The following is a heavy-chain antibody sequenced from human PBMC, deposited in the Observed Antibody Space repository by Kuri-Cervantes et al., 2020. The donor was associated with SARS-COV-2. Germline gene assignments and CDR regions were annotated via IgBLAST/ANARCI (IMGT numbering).Heavy chain of an antibody. CDR2: INHSGST. Sequence: SCAVYGGSFSGYYWSWIRQPPGKGLEWIGEINHSGSTNYNPSLKSRVTISVDTSKNQFSLKLSSVTAADTAVYYCALDIVVVVAANYYYYGMDVWGKGTTVTVSS. J-gene: IGHJ6*04. CDR3: ALDIVVVVAANYYYYGMDV. CDR1: GGSFSGYY. D-gene: IGHD2-15*01. V-gene: IGHV4-34*01.